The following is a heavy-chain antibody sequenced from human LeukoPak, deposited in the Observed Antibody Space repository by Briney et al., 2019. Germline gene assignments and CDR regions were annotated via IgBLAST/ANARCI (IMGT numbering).Heavy chain of an antibody. CDR1: GYTFTGYY. V-gene: IGHV1-2*02. Sequence: ASVKVSCKASGYTFTGYYMHWVRQAPRQGLEWMGWINPNSGGTNYAQKFQGRVTMTRDTSISTAYMELSRLRSDDTAVYYCARDRTGVFPEYFQHWGQGTLVTVSS. CDR2: INPNSGGT. J-gene: IGHJ1*01. CDR3: ARDRTGVFPEYFQH. D-gene: IGHD3-16*01.